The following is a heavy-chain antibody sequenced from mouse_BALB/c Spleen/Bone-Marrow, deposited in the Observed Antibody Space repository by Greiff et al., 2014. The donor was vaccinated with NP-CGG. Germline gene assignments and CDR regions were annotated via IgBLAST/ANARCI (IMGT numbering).Heavy chain of an antibody. D-gene: IGHD3-2*02. CDR3: TRRPLQANSYFDC. CDR1: GFTFSSYG. CDR2: ISSGGSST. Sequence: EVKLVESGGDLVKPGGSLKLSCVASGFTFSSYGMSWVRQTPDKRLEWGATISSGGSSTYYPASVKGRFTISRDNAKSTLYLQMSSLNSEDTAMYYCTRRPLQANSYFDCWGQGTTLTVSS. V-gene: IGHV5-6*02. J-gene: IGHJ2*01.